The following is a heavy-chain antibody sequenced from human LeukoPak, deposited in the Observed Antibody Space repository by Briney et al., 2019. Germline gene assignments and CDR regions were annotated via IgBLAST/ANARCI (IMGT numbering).Heavy chain of an antibody. CDR3: ARDVRSTIFGVVTRTYYFDY. CDR2: INPNSGGT. J-gene: IGHJ4*02. Sequence: ASVKVSCKASGGTFSSYAISWVRQAPGQGLEWMGWINPNSGGTNYAQKFQGRVTMTRDTSISTAYMELSRLRSDDTAVYYCARDVRSTIFGVVTRTYYFDYWGQGTLVTVSS. D-gene: IGHD3-3*01. V-gene: IGHV1-2*02. CDR1: GGTFSSYA.